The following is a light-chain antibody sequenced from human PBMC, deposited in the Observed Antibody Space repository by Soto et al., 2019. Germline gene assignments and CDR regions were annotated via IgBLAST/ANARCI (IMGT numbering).Light chain of an antibody. CDR2: WAS. J-gene: IGKJ2*01. V-gene: IGKV4-1*01. CDR3: QQYYSIPYT. Sequence: DIVMTQSPDSLAVSLGERATINCKSSQSVLYSSNNKNYLGWYQQKPGQSPNLLIYWASTRESGVPDRFSGSGSGIEFNLTISSMQDEDVAVYYCQQYYSIPYTFGQGTKLEIK. CDR1: QSVLYSSNNKNY.